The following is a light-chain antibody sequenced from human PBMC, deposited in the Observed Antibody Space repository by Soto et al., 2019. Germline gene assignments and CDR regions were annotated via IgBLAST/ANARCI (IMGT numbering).Light chain of an antibody. CDR3: QVWDSGSAHVV. V-gene: IGLV3-21*01. J-gene: IGLJ2*01. CDR1: DIGSKG. Sequence: SYELTQPPSGSVAPGKRASISCGGNDIGSKGVHWYQQKPGQAPVLVIYSDTDLPPVITERFSGSNSANLATLTISRVEAGDEADYYCQVWDSGSAHVVFGGGTKVTVL. CDR2: SDT.